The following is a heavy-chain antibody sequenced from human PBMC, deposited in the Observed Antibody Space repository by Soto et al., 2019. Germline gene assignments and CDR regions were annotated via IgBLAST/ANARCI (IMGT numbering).Heavy chain of an antibody. CDR2: ISYDGSNK. Sequence: QVQLVESGGGVVQPGRSLRLSCAASGFTFSSYAMHWVRQAPGKGLEWVAVISYDGSNKYYADSVKGRFTISRDNSKNTLYRQMNSLRAEDTAVYYWARDTGPRKLGLDYWGQGTLVTVSS. CDR1: GFTFSSYA. D-gene: IGHD1-26*01. CDR3: ARDTGPRKLGLDY. V-gene: IGHV3-30-3*01. J-gene: IGHJ4*02.